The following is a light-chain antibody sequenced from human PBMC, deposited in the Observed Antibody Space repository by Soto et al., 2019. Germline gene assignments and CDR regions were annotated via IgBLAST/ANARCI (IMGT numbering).Light chain of an antibody. CDR3: QQYGSSPRT. J-gene: IGKJ1*01. CDR1: LSLPSRS. V-gene: IGKV3-20*01. Sequence: ELVLTQSPGTLSLSPGDRATLSCRSSLSLPSRSLCWYQQKPGQAPRLLMYGASSRATGIPERFSGSGSGTDFTLTISRLEPEDFAVYYCQQYGSSPRTFGQGTKVDIK. CDR2: GAS.